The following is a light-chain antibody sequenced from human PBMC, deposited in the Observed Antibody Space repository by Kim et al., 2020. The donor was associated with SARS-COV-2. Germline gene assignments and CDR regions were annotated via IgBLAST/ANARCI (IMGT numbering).Light chain of an antibody. CDR1: QSVSDS. Sequence: EIVLTQSPAMLSLSPGERATLSYRASQSVSDSLAWYQQKPGQAPRLLIYEVSHRATGIPARFSGSGSGTDFTLSINSLEPEDFAVYYCQQRSNWPTFGQGTKLEI. CDR2: EVS. J-gene: IGKJ2*01. V-gene: IGKV3-11*01. CDR3: QQRSNWPT.